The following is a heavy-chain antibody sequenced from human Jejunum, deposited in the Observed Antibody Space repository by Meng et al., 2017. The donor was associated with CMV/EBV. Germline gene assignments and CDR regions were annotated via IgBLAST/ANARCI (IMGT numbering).Heavy chain of an antibody. CDR1: GYTFTSYA. CDR3: ARDVVVPAALTVRIDY. V-gene: IGHV1-3*01. D-gene: IGHD2-2*01. Sequence: QVQYVQYGAKVKKPGASVKVSCKASGYTFTSYAIHWVRQAPGQRLEWMGWINGGNGKTKYSQKFQGRVTITRDTSASTAYMELSSLRSEDTAVYYCARDVVVPAALTVRIDYWGQGTLVTVSS. J-gene: IGHJ4*02. CDR2: INGGNGKT.